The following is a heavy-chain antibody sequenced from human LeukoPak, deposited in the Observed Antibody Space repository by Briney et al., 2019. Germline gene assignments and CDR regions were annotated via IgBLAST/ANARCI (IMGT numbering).Heavy chain of an antibody. D-gene: IGHD3-3*01. V-gene: IGHV1-8*01. J-gene: IGHJ6*02. CDR3: ARDRGVVIYHDYYGMDV. CDR1: GYTFTSYD. Sequence: GASVKVSCKASGYTFTSYDINWVRQATGQGLEWMGWMNPNSGNTGYAQKFQGRVTMTRNTSISTAYMELSSLRSEDTAVYYCARDRGVVIYHDYYGMDVWGQGTTVTVSS. CDR2: MNPNSGNT.